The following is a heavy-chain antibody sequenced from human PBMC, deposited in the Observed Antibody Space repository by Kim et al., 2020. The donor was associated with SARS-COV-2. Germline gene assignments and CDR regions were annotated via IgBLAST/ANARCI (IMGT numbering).Heavy chain of an antibody. CDR3: ARDTRRYCSSTSCHVFDY. Sequence: SRVTISVDTSKNQFSLKLSSVTAADTAVYYCARDTRRYCSSTSCHVFDYWGQGTLVTVSS. J-gene: IGHJ4*02. V-gene: IGHV4-31*02. D-gene: IGHD2-2*01.